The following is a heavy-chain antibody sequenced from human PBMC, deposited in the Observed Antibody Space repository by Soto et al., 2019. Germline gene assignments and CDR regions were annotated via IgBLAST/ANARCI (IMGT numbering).Heavy chain of an antibody. Sequence: QAQLVQSGAEVKKPGSSVKVSCKTSGATFSNYALTCVRQVPGQGLEWMGGIIPLFDTTNYAQKLQGGVTITADESTGNAYMEMRSLRSDDTAVYYCVPLQPSTITARRGMDVWGQGTTVTVSS. J-gene: IGHJ6*02. CDR2: IIPLFDTT. CDR1: GATFSNYA. V-gene: IGHV1-69*01. D-gene: IGHD6-6*01. CDR3: VPLQPSTITARRGMDV.